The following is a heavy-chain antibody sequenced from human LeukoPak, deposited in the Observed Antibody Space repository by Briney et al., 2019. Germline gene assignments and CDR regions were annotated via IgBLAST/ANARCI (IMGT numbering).Heavy chain of an antibody. CDR3: ARDGAMVRRAFDI. V-gene: IGHV4-31*03. CDR1: GGSISSGGYY. J-gene: IGHJ3*02. Sequence: SESLSLTCSVSGGSISSGGYYWSWLRQHPGKGLEWIGYIYYSGSTYYNPSLKSRVTISVDTSKNQFSLKLSSVTAADTAVYYCARDGAMVRRAFDIWGQGTMVTVSS. D-gene: IGHD3-10*01. CDR2: IYYSGST.